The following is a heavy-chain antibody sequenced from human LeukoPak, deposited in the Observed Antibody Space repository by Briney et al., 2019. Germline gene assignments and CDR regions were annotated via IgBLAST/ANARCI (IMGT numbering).Heavy chain of an antibody. CDR2: ISSSGTTI. D-gene: IGHD1-26*01. J-gene: IGHJ4*02. CDR3: ARRRDSGSLQHFDY. CDR1: GFTVSSYY. V-gene: IGHV3-11*01. Sequence: GGSLRLSCVASGFTVSSYYMSWIRQAPGKGLEWVSYISSSGTTIYYADSVKGRFTISRDNAKNSLYLQMNSLRAEDTAVYYCARRRDSGSLQHFDYWGQGTLVTVSS.